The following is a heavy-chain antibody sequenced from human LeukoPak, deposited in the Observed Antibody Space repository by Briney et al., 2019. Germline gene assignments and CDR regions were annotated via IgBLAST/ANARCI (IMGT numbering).Heavy chain of an antibody. CDR3: AREVDRYGYVVDY. Sequence: PQTLSLTCTVSGGSISSGGYYWSWIRQHPGKGLEWIGYIYYSGSTYYNPSLKSRVTISVDTSKNQFSLKLSSVTAADTAVYYCAREVDRYGYVVDYWGQGTLVTVSS. D-gene: IGHD5-18*01. CDR2: IYYSGST. CDR1: GGSISSGGYY. V-gene: IGHV4-31*03. J-gene: IGHJ4*02.